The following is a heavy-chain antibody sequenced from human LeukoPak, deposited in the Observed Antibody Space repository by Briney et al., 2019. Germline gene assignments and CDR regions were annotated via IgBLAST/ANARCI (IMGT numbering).Heavy chain of an antibody. D-gene: IGHD1-26*01. CDR1: GGTFSSYA. CDR2: IIPIFGTA. J-gene: IGHJ3*02. CDR3: AGDQQCAAWAWECSDI. V-gene: IGHV1-69*13. Sequence: SVKVSCKASGGTFSSYAISWVRQAPGQGLEWMGGIIPIFGTANYAQKFQGRVTITADESTSTAYMELSSLRSEDAAVYYCAGDQQCAAWAWECSDIWGQGTLVTVSS.